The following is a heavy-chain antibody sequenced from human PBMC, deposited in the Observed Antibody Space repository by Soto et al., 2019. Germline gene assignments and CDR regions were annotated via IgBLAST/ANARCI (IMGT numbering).Heavy chain of an antibody. J-gene: IGHJ5*02. V-gene: IGHV4-59*08. D-gene: IGHD3-10*01. CDR3: ARRVQTNPVITQDNWFAP. CDR1: GGSISTSS. CDR2: VYYTGNT. Sequence: SETLSLTCTVSGGSISTSSWNWIRQAPGKGLEWIGCVYYTGNTNYNPSLKSRVTMSLDTSKNQFSLKLSSVTAADTAVYYCARRVQTNPVITQDNWFAPWSQGTRVTVSS.